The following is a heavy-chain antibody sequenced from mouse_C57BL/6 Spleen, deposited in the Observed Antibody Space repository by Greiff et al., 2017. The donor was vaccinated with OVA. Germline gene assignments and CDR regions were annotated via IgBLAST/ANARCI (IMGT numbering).Heavy chain of an antibody. J-gene: IGHJ2*01. CDR1: GYTFTSYG. CDR2: IYPRSGNT. CDR3: ARSGWDYSNYGDY. D-gene: IGHD2-5*01. V-gene: IGHV1-81*01. Sequence: QVQLKESGAEMARPGASVKLSCKASGYTFTSYGISWVKQRTGQGLEWIGEIYPRSGNTYYNEKFKGKATLTADKSSSTAYMELRSLTSEDSAVYFCARSGWDYSNYGDYWGQGTTLTVSS.